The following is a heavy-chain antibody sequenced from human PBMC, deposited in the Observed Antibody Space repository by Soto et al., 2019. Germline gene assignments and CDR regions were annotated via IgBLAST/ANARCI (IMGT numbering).Heavy chain of an antibody. CDR3: ANNPSYGDYGGY. CDR2: ISYDGSNK. Sequence: QVQLVESGGGVVQPGRSLRLSCAASGFTFSSYGMHWVRQAPGKGLEWVAVISYDGSNKYYADSVKGRFTISRDNSKNTLYLQMNSPRAEDTAVYYCANNPSYGDYGGYWGQGTLVTVSS. V-gene: IGHV3-30*18. CDR1: GFTFSSYG. D-gene: IGHD4-17*01. J-gene: IGHJ4*02.